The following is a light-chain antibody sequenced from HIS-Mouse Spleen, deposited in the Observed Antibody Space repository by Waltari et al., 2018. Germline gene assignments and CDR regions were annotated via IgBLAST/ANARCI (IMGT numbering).Light chain of an antibody. V-gene: IGLV3-10*01. Sequence: SYELTQPPSVSVSPGQTARITCSGHALPKKYAYWSQQKSGQAPVLVIYQDSKRPPGIPERFSGSSSGTMATLTISGAQVEDEADYYCYSTDSSGNHRVFGGGTKLTVL. CDR1: ALPKKY. J-gene: IGLJ2*01. CDR2: QDS. CDR3: YSTDSSGNHRV.